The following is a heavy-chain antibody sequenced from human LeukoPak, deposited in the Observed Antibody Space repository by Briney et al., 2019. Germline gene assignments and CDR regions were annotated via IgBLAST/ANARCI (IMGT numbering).Heavy chain of an antibody. CDR3: ARDLVTVTKGFDI. CDR1: GDSFSSHY. V-gene: IGHV4-59*11. CDR2: ISYIGTT. D-gene: IGHD4-17*01. Sequence: TSETLSLTCAVSGDSFSSHYWTWIRQPPGRGLEWIGYISYIGTTNYNPSLKSRVTISIDTSKNQFSLKLSSVTTADTAVYYCARDLVTVTKGFDIWGLGTMVSVSS. J-gene: IGHJ3*02.